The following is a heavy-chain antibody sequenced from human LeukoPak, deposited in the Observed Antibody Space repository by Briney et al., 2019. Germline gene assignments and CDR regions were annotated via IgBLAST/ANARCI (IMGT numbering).Heavy chain of an antibody. CDR3: ARDLAESSGYYYYYYYYYMDV. CDR2: INTKTGNP. CDR1: GYSFTKFA. D-gene: IGHD3-22*01. V-gene: IGHV7-4-1*02. J-gene: IGHJ6*03. Sequence: GASVKVSCKASGYSFTKFAMNWVRQAPGQGLEWMGWINTKTGNPTYAQGFTGRFVFSLDTSVSTAYLQISSLKAEDTAVYYCARDLAESSGYYYYYYYYYMDVWGKGTTVTVSS.